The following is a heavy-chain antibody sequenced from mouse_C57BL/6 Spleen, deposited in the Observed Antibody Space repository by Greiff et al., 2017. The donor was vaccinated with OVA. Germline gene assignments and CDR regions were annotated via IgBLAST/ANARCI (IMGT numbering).Heavy chain of an antibody. Sequence: VQLKESGPGLVKPSQSLSLTCSVTGYSITSGYYWNWIRQFPGNKLEWMGYISYDGSNNYNPSLKNRISITRDTSKNQFFLKLNSVTTEDTATYYCARDYDYDLFAYWGQGTLVTVSA. CDR1: GYSITSGYY. J-gene: IGHJ3*01. CDR3: ARDYDYDLFAY. D-gene: IGHD2-4*01. CDR2: ISYDGSN. V-gene: IGHV3-6*01.